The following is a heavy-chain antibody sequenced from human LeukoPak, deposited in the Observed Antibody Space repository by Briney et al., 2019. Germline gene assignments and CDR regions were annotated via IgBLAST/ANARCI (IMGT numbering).Heavy chain of an antibody. V-gene: IGHV3-7*05. J-gene: IGHJ4*02. CDR2: IKQDGRDK. CDR3: AREGRGGFDY. Sequence: GGSLRLSCAASGFTFSSHWMSWVRQAPGKGLEWVANIKQDGRDKDYVDSVKGRFTISRDNAKNSVYLQMNSLRAEDTAVYYCAREGRGGFDYWGQGTLVTVSS. D-gene: IGHD3-10*01. CDR1: GFTFSSHW.